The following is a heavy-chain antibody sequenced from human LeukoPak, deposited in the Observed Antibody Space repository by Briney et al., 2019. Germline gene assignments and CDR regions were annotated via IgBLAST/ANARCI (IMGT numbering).Heavy chain of an antibody. V-gene: IGHV4-34*01. Sequence: SETLSLTCAVYGGSFSGYYWSWIRRPPGKGLEWIGEINHSGSTNYNPSLKSRVTISVDTSKNQFSLKLSSVTAADTAVYYCARGARYYGSGTRAPFDYWGQGTLVTVSS. J-gene: IGHJ4*02. CDR3: ARGARYYGSGTRAPFDY. CDR1: GGSFSGYY. D-gene: IGHD3-10*01. CDR2: INHSGST.